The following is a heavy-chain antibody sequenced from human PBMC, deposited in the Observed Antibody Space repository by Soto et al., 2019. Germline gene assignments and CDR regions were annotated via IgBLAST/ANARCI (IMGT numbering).Heavy chain of an antibody. V-gene: IGHV4-31*03. J-gene: IGHJ4*02. Sequence: SETLSLTCTVSGGSISSGDYYWSWIRQHPGKGLEWIGYIYSSGSTNYNPSLKSRVTISVDTSKNQFSLKLSSVTAADTAVYYCAREKYNWNGVPFVFDYWGQGTLVTSPQ. D-gene: IGHD1-20*01. CDR3: AREKYNWNGVPFVFDY. CDR1: GGSISSGDYY. CDR2: IYSSGST.